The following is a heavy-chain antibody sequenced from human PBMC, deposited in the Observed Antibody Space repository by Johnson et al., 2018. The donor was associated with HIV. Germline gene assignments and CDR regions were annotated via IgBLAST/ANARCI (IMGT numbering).Heavy chain of an antibody. J-gene: IGHJ3*02. CDR3: AKDKGVWGFDAFDI. CDR2: IRYDGSNK. D-gene: IGHD3-16*01. CDR1: GFTFSSYG. V-gene: IGHV3-30*02. Sequence: QMQLVESGGGVVQPGRSLRLSCAASGFTFSSYGMHWVRQAPGKGLEWVAFIRYDGSNKYYTDSVKGQFTISRDNSKNTLYLQMNSLRAEDTAVYYCAKDKGVWGFDAFDIWGQGTMVTVSS.